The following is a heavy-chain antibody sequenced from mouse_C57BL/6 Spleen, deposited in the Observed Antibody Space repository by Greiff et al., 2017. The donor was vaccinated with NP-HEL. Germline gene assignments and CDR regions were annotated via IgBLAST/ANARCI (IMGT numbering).Heavy chain of an antibody. D-gene: IGHD2-4*01. CDR2: ISSGGDYI. CDR1: GFTFSSYA. CDR3: TRAGDYEFAY. Sequence: EVHLVESGEGLVKPGGSLKLSCAASGFTFSSYAMSWVRQTPEKRLEWVAYISSGGDYIYYADTVKGRFTISRDNARNTLYLQMSSLKSEDTAMYYCTRAGDYEFAYWGQGTLVTVSA. J-gene: IGHJ3*01. V-gene: IGHV5-9-1*02.